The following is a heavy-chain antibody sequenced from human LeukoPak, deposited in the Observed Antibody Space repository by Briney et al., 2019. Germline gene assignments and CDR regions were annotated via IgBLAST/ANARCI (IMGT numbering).Heavy chain of an antibody. J-gene: IGHJ6*03. V-gene: IGHV1-2*02. CDR3: ARDWGYPSPMDV. CDR1: GYTFTGYY. D-gene: IGHD3-16*01. Sequence: ASVKVSCKASGYTFTGYYMHWVRQAPGQGLEWMGWINPNSGGTNYAQKFRGRVTMTRDTSSRTAYMELSSLTSDDTAVYYCARDWGYPSPMDVWGEGTTITVSS. CDR2: INPNSGGT.